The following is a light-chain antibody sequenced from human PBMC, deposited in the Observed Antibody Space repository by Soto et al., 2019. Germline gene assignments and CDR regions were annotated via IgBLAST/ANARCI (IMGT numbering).Light chain of an antibody. CDR3: SSYTSSSTSYV. V-gene: IGLV2-14*01. Sequence: QSVLTQPASVSGSPGQSITISCTGTSSDVGGYNHVSWYQQYPGKAPKLMISDVSDRPSGVSNRFSGSKSGNTASLTISGLQAEDEADYYCSSYTSSSTSYVFGSGTKVTAL. CDR2: DVS. J-gene: IGLJ1*01. CDR1: SSDVGGYNH.